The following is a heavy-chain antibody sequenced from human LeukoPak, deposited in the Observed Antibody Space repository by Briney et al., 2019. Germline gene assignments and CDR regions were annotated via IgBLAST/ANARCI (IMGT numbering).Heavy chain of an antibody. V-gene: IGHV1-18*01. CDR2: ISAYNGNT. CDR1: GYTFTSYG. D-gene: IGHD3-9*01. Sequence: GASVKVSCKASGYTFTSYGISWVRQAPGQGLEWMGWISAYNGNTNYAQKLQGRVTMTTDTSTSTAYMELRSLRSDDTAVYYCARDIGELRYFDWLCKECAFDIWGQGTMVTVSS. CDR3: ARDIGELRYFDWLCKECAFDI. J-gene: IGHJ3*02.